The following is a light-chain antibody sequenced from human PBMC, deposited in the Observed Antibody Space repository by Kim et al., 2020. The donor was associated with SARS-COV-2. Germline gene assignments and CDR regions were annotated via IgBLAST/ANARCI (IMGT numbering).Light chain of an antibody. CDR3: QQYNSFSPWP. Sequence: SVGDRVTITCRASQSLNNWLAWYQQKPGKAPKLLISKASHLESGVPSRFSGSGSETEFTLTISDLQPDDFATYYCQQYNSFSPWPFGQGTKVDIK. CDR2: KAS. CDR1: QSLNNW. V-gene: IGKV1-5*03. J-gene: IGKJ1*01.